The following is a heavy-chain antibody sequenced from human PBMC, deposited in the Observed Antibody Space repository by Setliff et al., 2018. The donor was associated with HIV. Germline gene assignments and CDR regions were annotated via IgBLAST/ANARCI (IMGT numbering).Heavy chain of an antibody. J-gene: IGHJ5*02. CDR1: GGSFSDYY. D-gene: IGHD6-6*01. CDR2: INHSGST. CDR3: ARGGRSLAAQTWFDP. Sequence: LSLTCAVYGGSFSDYYWSWIRQPPGKGLEWIGEINHSGSTNYNPSLKSRVTISVDTSKNQFSLKLGSVTAADTAVYYCARGGRSLAAQTWFDPWGQGTLVTVSS. V-gene: IGHV4-34*01.